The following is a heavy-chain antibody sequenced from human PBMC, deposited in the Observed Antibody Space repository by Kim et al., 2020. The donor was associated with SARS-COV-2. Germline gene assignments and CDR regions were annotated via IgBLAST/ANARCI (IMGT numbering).Heavy chain of an antibody. Sequence: GRFTISRDNSKNTLYLQMNSLRAEDTAVYYCAKEGDYYDSSGYYGSAFDIWGQGTMVTVSS. V-gene: IGHV3-23*01. CDR3: AKEGDYYDSSGYYGSAFDI. D-gene: IGHD3-22*01. J-gene: IGHJ3*02.